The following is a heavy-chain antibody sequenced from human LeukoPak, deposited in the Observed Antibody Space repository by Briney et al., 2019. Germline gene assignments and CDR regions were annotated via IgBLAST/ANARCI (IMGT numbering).Heavy chain of an antibody. CDR1: GFTFSSYG. Sequence: PGGSLRLSCAASGFTFSSYGMHWVRQAPGKGLEWVAVIWYDGSNKYYADSVKGRFTVSRDNSKNTLYLQMNSLRAEDTAVYYCAKDLYRGGVATTRDWGQGTLVTVSS. J-gene: IGHJ4*02. CDR3: AKDLYRGGVATTRD. V-gene: IGHV3-33*06. D-gene: IGHD5-12*01. CDR2: IWYDGSNK.